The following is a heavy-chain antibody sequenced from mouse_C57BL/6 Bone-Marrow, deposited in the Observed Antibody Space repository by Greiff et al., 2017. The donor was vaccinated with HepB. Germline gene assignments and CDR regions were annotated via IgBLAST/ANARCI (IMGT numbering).Heavy chain of an antibody. V-gene: IGHV7-3*01. CDR3: ARYRTGDLDY. D-gene: IGHD4-1*01. J-gene: IGHJ2*01. CDR1: GFTFTDYY. CDR2: IRNKANGYTT. Sequence: EVQRVESGGGLVQPGGSLSLSCAASGFTFTDYYMSWVRQPPGKALEWLGFIRNKANGYTTEYSASVKGRFTISRDNSQSILYLQMNALRAEDSATYYCARYRTGDLDYWGQGTTLTVSS.